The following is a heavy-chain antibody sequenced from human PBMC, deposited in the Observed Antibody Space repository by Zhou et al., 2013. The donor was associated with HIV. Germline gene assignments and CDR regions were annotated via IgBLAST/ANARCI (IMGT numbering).Heavy chain of an antibody. Sequence: QVQLVQSGVEVKKPGASVKVSCKASGYTFTNYGISWVRQAPGQGLEWMGWISVYNADTKYAQKFQGRVTMTTDTSTSIAYMELRSLRSDDTAVYYCARERIAAAGPPYWYFDLVGRGTLVMSPQ. CDR2: ISVYNADT. J-gene: IGHJ2*01. V-gene: IGHV1-18*01. CDR3: ARERIAAAGPPYWYFDL. CDR1: GYTFTNYG. D-gene: IGHD6-13*01.